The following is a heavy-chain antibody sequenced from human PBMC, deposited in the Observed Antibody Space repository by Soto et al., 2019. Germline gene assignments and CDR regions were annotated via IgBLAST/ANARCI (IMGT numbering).Heavy chain of an antibody. CDR1: GYTFTSYG. D-gene: IGHD2-2*01. Sequence: QVQLVQSGAEVKKPGASVKVSCKASGYTFTSYGISWVRQAPGQGLEWMGWISAYNGNTNYAQKLQGRVTMTTDTSTSTAYMELRSLRSDEAAVYYCAREGYCISTSCRHYDYYGMGVWGQGTTVTVSS. CDR3: AREGYCISTSCRHYDYYGMGV. CDR2: ISAYNGNT. J-gene: IGHJ6*02. V-gene: IGHV1-18*01.